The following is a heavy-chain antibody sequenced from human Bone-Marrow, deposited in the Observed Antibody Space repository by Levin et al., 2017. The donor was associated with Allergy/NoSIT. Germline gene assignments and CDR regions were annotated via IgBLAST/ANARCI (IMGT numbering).Heavy chain of an antibody. CDR2: ISSSGTSR. CDR3: ARLVLTWIHPWSHYAMDV. D-gene: IGHD5-18*01. CDR1: GFTLRSYE. Sequence: SCVVSGFTLRSYEMNWVRQAPGKGLEWVSHISSSGTSRYYADSVKGRFTTSRDNAKNSLYLQMSSLRAEDTAIYYCARLVLTWIHPWSHYAMDVWGQGTTVTVSS. V-gene: IGHV3-48*03. J-gene: IGHJ6*02.